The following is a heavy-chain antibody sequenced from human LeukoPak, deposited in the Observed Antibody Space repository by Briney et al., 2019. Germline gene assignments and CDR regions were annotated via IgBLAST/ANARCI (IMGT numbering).Heavy chain of an antibody. D-gene: IGHD5-18*01. CDR3: GGVARTAMASYYYYYMDV. Sequence: SETLSLTCTVSGGSISSSSYYWGWIRQPPGKGLEWIGGIYYSGSTNYNPSLKSRVTISVDTSKNQFSLKLSSVTAADTAVYYCGGVARTAMASYYYYYMDVWGKGTTVTVSS. CDR2: IYYSGST. V-gene: IGHV4-39*07. CDR1: GGSISSSSYY. J-gene: IGHJ6*03.